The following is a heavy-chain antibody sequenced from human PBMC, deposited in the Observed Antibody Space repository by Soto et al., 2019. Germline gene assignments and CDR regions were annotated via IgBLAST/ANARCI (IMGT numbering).Heavy chain of an antibody. CDR2: ISSSSSYI. CDR3: ARDLGRSRPDYYYYYMDV. CDR1: GFTFSSYS. V-gene: IGHV3-21*01. J-gene: IGHJ6*03. D-gene: IGHD1-26*01. Sequence: PGGSLRLSCAASGFTFSSYSMNWVRQAPGKGLEWVSSISSSSSYIYYADSVKGRFTISRDNARNSLYLQMNSLRAEDTAVYYCARDLGRSRPDYYYYYMDVWGKGTTVTVSS.